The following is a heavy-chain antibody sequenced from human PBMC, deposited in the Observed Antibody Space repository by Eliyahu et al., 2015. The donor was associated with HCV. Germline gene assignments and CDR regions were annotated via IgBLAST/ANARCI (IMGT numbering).Heavy chain of an antibody. V-gene: IGHV3-7*01. J-gene: IGHJ4*02. CDR2: IKQDGSEK. Sequence: EVQLVESGGGLVQPGGSLRLSCADSGFTFSSSWMSWVRQAPGRGLEWVANIKQDGSEKSHVDSVKGRFTISRDNAKNSLYLQMNSLRAEDTAVYYCTRGTRDGYWGQGTLVTVSS. CDR1: GFTFSSSW. CDR3: TRGTRDGY. D-gene: IGHD1-1*01.